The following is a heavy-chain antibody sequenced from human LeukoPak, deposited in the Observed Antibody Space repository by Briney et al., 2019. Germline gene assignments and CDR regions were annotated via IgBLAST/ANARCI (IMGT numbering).Heavy chain of an antibody. J-gene: IGHJ4*02. Sequence: GGSLRLSCAASGFTFSSHWMSWVRQAPGMGLEWVANINQDGSDKHYVDSVKGRFTISRDNAERSLYLQMNSLRAEDTAVYYCARVHVAPGLIFDSWGQGTLVTVSS. V-gene: IGHV3-7*03. D-gene: IGHD3-16*01. CDR1: GFTFSSHW. CDR2: INQDGSDK. CDR3: ARVHVAPGLIFDS.